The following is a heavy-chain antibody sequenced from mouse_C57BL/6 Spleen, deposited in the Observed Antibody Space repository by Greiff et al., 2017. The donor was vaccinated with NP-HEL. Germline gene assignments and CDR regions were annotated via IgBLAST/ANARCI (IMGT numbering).Heavy chain of an antibody. V-gene: IGHV1-69*01. Sequence: VQLQQPGAELVMPGASVKLSCKASGYTFTSYWMHWVKQRPGQGLEWIGEIDPSDSYTNYNQKFKGKSTLTVDKSSSTAYMQLSSLTSEDSAVYYCALWGDYFDYWGQGTTLTVSS. CDR3: ALWGDYFDY. CDR2: IDPSDSYT. D-gene: IGHD1-1*01. J-gene: IGHJ2*01. CDR1: GYTFTSYW.